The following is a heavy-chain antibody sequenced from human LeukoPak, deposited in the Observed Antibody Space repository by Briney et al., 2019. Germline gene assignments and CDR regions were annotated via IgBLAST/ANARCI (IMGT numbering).Heavy chain of an antibody. D-gene: IGHD6-13*01. CDR3: ARGAAEGWFDP. J-gene: IGHJ5*02. Sequence: KPSETLSLTCTVYGGSISSYYWIWIRQPPGKGLEWIGYIYYSGSTNYNPSLKSRVTISVDTSKNQFSLKLSSVTAADTAVYYCARGAAEGWFDPWGQGTLVTVSS. V-gene: IGHV4-59*01. CDR2: IYYSGST. CDR1: GGSISSYY.